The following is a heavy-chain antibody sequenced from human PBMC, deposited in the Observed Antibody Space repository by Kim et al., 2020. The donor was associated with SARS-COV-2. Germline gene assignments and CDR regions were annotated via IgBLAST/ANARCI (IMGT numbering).Heavy chain of an antibody. V-gene: IGHV3-23*01. D-gene: IGHD1-26*01. CDR2: ISGSGGST. CDR1: GFTFSSYA. J-gene: IGHJ4*02. Sequence: GGSLRLSCAASGFTFSSYAMSWVRQAPGKGLEWVSAISGSGGSTYYADSVKGRFTISRDNSKNTLYLQMNSLRAEDTAVYYCAKIIVGATTSGGRGRYFDYWGQGTLVTVSS. CDR3: AKIIVGATTSGGRGRYFDY.